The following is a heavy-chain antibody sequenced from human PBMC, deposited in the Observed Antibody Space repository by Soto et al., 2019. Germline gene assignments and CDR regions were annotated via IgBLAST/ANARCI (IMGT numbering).Heavy chain of an antibody. CDR1: AHPLNEFC. Sequence: GSFKVSCKISAHPLNEFCIHCVPRSPSKSLEGIGGFDPEGGEAIYAQKGHGRVTGTEETVSDTAYMELSGLKSDDTAVYYCATPTPLRGAMITNINFDVWGKGTTVTVAA. CDR2: FDPEGGEA. V-gene: IGHV1-24*01. CDR3: ATPTPLRGAMITNINFDV. J-gene: IGHJ6*04. D-gene: IGHD3-10*01.